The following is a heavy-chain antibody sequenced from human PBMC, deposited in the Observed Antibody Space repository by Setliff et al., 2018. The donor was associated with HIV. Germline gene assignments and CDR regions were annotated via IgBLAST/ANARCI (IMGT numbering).Heavy chain of an antibody. CDR1: GGSISSGGYY. Sequence: SETLSLTCTVSGGSISSGGYYWNWIRQHPGKGLERIGYIYYSGNTYYNPSLKSRITISLDTSKDQFSLKLSSVTAADTAVYYCARGKWLVQNFYSYYMDVWGKGTTVTVSS. J-gene: IGHJ6*03. D-gene: IGHD6-19*01. V-gene: IGHV4-31*03. CDR2: IYYSGNT. CDR3: ARGKWLVQNFYSYYMDV.